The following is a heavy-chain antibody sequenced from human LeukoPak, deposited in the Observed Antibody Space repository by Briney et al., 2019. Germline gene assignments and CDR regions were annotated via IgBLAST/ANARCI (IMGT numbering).Heavy chain of an antibody. J-gene: IGHJ1*01. CDR2: ISGSGGST. CDR1: GFTFSSYE. CDR3: AKVPGGFYYDSSGYYYAYFQH. V-gene: IGHV3-23*01. D-gene: IGHD3-22*01. Sequence: GGSLRLSCAASGFTFSSYEMNWVRQAPGKGLEWVSAISGSGGSTYNADSVKGRFTISRDNSKNTLYLQMNSLRAEDTAVYYCAKVPGGFYYDSSGYYYAYFQHWGQGTLVTVSS.